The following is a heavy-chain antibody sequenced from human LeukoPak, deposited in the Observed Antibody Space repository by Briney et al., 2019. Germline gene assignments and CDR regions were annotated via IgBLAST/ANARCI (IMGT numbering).Heavy chain of an antibody. Sequence: GGSLRLSCAASGFTFSSYSMNGVRQAPGKGLEGVSSISSSSSYIYYADSVKGRFTISRDNAKNSLYLQMNSLRAEDTAVYYCASCYYYYYMDVWGKGTTVTVSS. J-gene: IGHJ6*03. CDR2: ISSSSSYI. V-gene: IGHV3-21*01. CDR3: ASCYYYYYMDV. CDR1: GFTFSSYS.